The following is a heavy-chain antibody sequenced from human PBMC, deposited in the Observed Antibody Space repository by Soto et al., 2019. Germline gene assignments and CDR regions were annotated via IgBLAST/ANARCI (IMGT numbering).Heavy chain of an antibody. J-gene: IGHJ6*02. Sequence: QVQLQESGPGLVKPSETLSLTCTVSGGSIYSYYWTWIRQPPGKGLEWIGYMNYIGNTNYNPSLKSRVTTSIDTSKNQFSLKLSSVTAADTAVYYCARVGFTRGDNFYGMDVWGQGTTVSVSS. CDR2: MNYIGNT. CDR3: ARVGFTRGDNFYGMDV. CDR1: GGSIYSYY. V-gene: IGHV4-59*01. D-gene: IGHD2-21*02.